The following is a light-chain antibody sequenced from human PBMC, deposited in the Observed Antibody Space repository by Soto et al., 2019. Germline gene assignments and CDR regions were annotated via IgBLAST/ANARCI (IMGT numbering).Light chain of an antibody. V-gene: IGKV3-15*01. CDR2: DAS. CDR1: QSVSSN. Sequence: EIVMTQSPATLSVSPGERATLSCRASQSVSSNLAWYQQKPGQAPRLLIYDASTRATGIPARFSGSGSGTEFTLTISSLQSEDFAVYYCQQYGSSPLLTFGGGTKVEIK. J-gene: IGKJ4*01. CDR3: QQYGSSPLLT.